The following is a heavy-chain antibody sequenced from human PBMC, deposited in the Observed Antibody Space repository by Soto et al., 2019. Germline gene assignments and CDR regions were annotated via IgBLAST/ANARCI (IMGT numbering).Heavy chain of an antibody. CDR1: GFTVSSNY. CDR2: IYSGGST. Sequence: EVQLVESGGGLVQPGGSLRLSCAASGFTVSSNYMSWVRQAPGKGLEWVSVIYSGGSTYYADSVKGRFTISRDNSKNTLYPQMNSLRAEDTAVYYCARDRATYYDILTGYSPYGMAVWGQGTTVTVSS. D-gene: IGHD3-9*01. CDR3: ARDRATYYDILTGYSPYGMAV. J-gene: IGHJ6*02. V-gene: IGHV3-66*01.